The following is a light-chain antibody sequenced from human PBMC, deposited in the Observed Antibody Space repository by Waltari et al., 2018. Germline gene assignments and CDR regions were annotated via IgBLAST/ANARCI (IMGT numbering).Light chain of an antibody. CDR2: DAS. V-gene: IGKV1-17*01. J-gene: IGKJ5*01. CDR1: QGIRND. Sequence: DIQMTQSPSSLSASVGDRVTITCRASQGIRNDLLWYQQKPGKAPKRRIYDASSLQSGVPSRFRGSGSGTEFTLTISSLQPEDFATYYCLQVSNFPITFGQGTRLEIK. CDR3: LQVSNFPIT.